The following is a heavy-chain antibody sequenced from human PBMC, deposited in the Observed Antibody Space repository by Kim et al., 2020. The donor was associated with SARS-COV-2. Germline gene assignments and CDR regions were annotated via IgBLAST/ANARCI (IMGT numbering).Heavy chain of an antibody. CDR3: ARSSTNWVDWLDP. CDR2: IRNKVNSYTT. D-gene: IGHD2-2*01. CDR1: GFTFSDHY. Sequence: GGSLRLSCAASGFTFSDHYMDWVRQAPGKGLEWVGRIRNKVNSYTTEYAASVKGRFTVSRDDSKNSLYLQMNSLKTEDAAVYYCARSSTNWVDWLDPWGQGTLVTVSS. V-gene: IGHV3-72*01. J-gene: IGHJ5*02.